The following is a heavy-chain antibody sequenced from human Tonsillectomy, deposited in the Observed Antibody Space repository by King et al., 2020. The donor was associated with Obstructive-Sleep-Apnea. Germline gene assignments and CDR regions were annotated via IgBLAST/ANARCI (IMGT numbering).Heavy chain of an antibody. D-gene: IGHD3-10*01. CDR1: GFTFINYN. V-gene: IGHV3-48*04. CDR2: ISSRDSVV. CDR3: ARDIYHFVSGNDYGRPDHYYYGMDV. Sequence: VQLVESGGGLVQPGGSLRLSCAASGFTFINYNMNWVRQAPGKGLEWVSYISSRDSVVYYSDSVKGRFTVSRDNAKNSVSLQMNSLRAEDTAVYYCARDIYHFVSGNDYGRPDHYYYGMDVWGQGTTVTVSS. J-gene: IGHJ6*02.